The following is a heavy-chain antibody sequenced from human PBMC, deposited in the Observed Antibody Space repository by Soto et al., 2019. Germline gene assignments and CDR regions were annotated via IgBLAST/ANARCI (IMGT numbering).Heavy chain of an antibody. Sequence: GESLKISCKGSGYSFAGYWITWVRQKPGKGLEWMGRIDPSDSQTYYSPSFRGHVTISATKSITTVFLQWSSLRASDTAMYYCARQIYDSDTGPNFHHWGQGTLVTVSS. CDR1: GYSFAGYW. J-gene: IGHJ1*01. CDR3: ARQIYDSDTGPNFHH. V-gene: IGHV5-10-1*01. D-gene: IGHD3-22*01. CDR2: IDPSDSQT.